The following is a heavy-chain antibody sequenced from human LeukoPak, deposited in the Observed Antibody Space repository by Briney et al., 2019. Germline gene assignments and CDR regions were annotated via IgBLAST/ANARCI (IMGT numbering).Heavy chain of an antibody. CDR3: ARDGPRYSSSWYEGWFDP. CDR1: GGSISSGGYY. J-gene: IGHJ5*02. Sequence: MASQTLSLTCTVSGGSISSGGYYWSWIRQPPGKGLEWIGYIYYSGSTNYNPSLKSRVTISVDTSKNQFSLKLSSVTAADTAVYYCARDGPRYSSSWYEGWFDPWGQGTLVTVSS. V-gene: IGHV4-61*08. D-gene: IGHD6-13*01. CDR2: IYYSGST.